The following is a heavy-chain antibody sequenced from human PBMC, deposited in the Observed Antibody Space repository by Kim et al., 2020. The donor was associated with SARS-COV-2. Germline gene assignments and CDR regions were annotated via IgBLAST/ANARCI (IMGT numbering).Heavy chain of an antibody. Sequence: GGSLRLSCAASGFTFSSYSMNWVRQAPGKGLEWVSSISSSSSYIYYADSVKGRFTISRDNAKNSLYLQMNSLRAEDTAVYYCARARHFHCSSTSCYLEGYYYYGMDVWGQGTTVTVSS. CDR3: ARARHFHCSSTSCYLEGYYYYGMDV. CDR1: GFTFSSYS. V-gene: IGHV3-21*01. CDR2: ISSSSSYI. D-gene: IGHD2-2*01. J-gene: IGHJ6*02.